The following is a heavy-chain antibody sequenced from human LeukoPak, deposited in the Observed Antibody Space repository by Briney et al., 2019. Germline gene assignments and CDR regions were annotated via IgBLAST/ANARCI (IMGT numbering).Heavy chain of an antibody. D-gene: IGHD3-22*01. CDR3: ARRGPYYDSSGPDAFDI. Sequence: SVKVSCKASGYTFTAYYMHWVRQAPGQGLEWMGRIIPILGIANYAQKFQGRVTITADKSTSTAYMELSSLRSEDTAVYYCARRGPYYDSSGPDAFDIWGQGTMVTVSS. CDR1: GYTFTAYY. J-gene: IGHJ3*02. CDR2: IIPILGIA. V-gene: IGHV1-69*02.